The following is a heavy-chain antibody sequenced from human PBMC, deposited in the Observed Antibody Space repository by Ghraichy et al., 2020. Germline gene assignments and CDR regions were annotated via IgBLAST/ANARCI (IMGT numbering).Heavy chain of an antibody. V-gene: IGHV3-21*01. CDR2: IFCSSSYK. Sequence: GGSLRLSCAASGFTFSTYSMNWVRQAPGKGLEWVSSIFCSSSYKYYADSVKGRFTISRDNAKNSLYLQMDSLRAEDTAVYYCARDPDPNSDQDWFDPWDQGTLVIVSS. CDR3: ARDPDPNSDQDWFDP. J-gene: IGHJ5*02. D-gene: IGHD4-23*01. CDR1: GFTFSTYS.